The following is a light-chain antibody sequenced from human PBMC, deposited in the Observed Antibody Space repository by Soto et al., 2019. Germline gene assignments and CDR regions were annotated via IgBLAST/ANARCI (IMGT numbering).Light chain of an antibody. J-gene: IGLJ3*02. CDR3: CSYAGGSTWV. V-gene: IGLV2-23*02. Sequence: QSVLTQPASVSGSPGQSITISCTGTSGDVGSYYLVSWYQQHPGQGPKLLIYEVNKRPSGASNRFSGSKSDNTASLTISGLQPEDEATYYCCSYAGGSTWVFGGGTQLTVL. CDR2: EVN. CDR1: SGDVGSYYL.